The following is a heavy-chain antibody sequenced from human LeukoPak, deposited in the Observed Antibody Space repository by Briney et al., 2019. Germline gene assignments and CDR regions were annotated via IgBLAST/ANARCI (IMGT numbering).Heavy chain of an antibody. J-gene: IGHJ6*02. V-gene: IGHV1-2*02. Sequence: GASVKVSCKASGYTFTGYYMHWVRQAPGQGLEWMGWINPNSGGTNYAQKFQGRVTMTRDTSISTAYMELSRLRSDDTAVYYCSIYGSGRGGPYYGMDVWGQGTTVTVSS. CDR3: SIYGSGRGGPYYGMDV. CDR1: GYTFTGYY. D-gene: IGHD3-10*01. CDR2: INPNSGGT.